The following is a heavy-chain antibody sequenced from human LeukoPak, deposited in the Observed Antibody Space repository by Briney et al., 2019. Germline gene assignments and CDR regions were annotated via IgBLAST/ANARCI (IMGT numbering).Heavy chain of an antibody. J-gene: IGHJ6*02. V-gene: IGHV3-21*01. CDR3: ARDFKPLVNRVASITMVRGVMGYGMDV. CDR2: IRSSSSYI. CDR1: GFTFSSYS. Sequence: PGGSLRLSCAASGFTFSSYSMNWVRQAPGKGLEWVSSIRSSSSYIYYADSVKGRFTISRDNAKNSLYLQMNSLRAEDTAVYYCARDFKPLVNRVASITMVRGVMGYGMDVWGQGTTVTVSS. D-gene: IGHD3-10*01.